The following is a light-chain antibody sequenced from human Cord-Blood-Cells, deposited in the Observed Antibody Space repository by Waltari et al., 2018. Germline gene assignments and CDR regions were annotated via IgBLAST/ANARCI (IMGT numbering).Light chain of an antibody. CDR1: SSDVGGYNY. J-gene: IGLJ2*01. CDR2: DVS. Sequence: QSALTQPRSVSGSPGQSVTISCTGTSSDVGGYNYVSWYQQHPGKAPKLMIYDVSKRPSGVPDRCSGSKSGNTASLTIAELQAEDEADYYCGSYAGSVVFGGGTKLTVL. CDR3: GSYAGSVV. V-gene: IGLV2-11*01.